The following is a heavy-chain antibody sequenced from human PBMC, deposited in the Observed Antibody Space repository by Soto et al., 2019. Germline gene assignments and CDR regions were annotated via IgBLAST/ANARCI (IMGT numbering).Heavy chain of an antibody. CDR3: ARLGLVATDYYYYGMDV. Sequence: ASVKVSCKVSGYTLTELSMHWVRQAPGKGLEWMGGFDPEDGETIYAQKFQGRVTMTEDTSTDTAYMELSSLRSEDTAVYYCARLGLVATDYYYYGMDVWGQENTVTVSS. V-gene: IGHV1-24*01. D-gene: IGHD5-12*01. CDR1: GYTLTELS. CDR2: FDPEDGET. J-gene: IGHJ6*02.